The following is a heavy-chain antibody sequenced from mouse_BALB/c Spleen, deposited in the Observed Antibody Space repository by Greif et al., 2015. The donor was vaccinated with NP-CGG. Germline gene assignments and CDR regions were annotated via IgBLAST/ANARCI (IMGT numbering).Heavy chain of an antibody. CDR1: GFSLTSYG. CDR2: IWAGGST. V-gene: IGHV2-9*02. Sequence: VHLVESGPGLVAPSQGLSITCTVSGFSLTSYGVHWVRQPPGKGLEWLGVIWAGGSTNYNSALMSRLSISKDNSKSXVFLKMNSLQTDDTAMYYCARGGGTWYFDVWGAGTTVTVSS. D-gene: IGHD4-1*01. J-gene: IGHJ1*01. CDR3: ARGGGTWYFDV.